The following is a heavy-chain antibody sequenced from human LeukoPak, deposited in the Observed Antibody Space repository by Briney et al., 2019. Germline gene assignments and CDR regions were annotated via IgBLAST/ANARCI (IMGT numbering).Heavy chain of an antibody. CDR2: INPTNGVA. CDR1: GFTFTGYQ. J-gene: IGHJ4*02. V-gene: IGHV1-2*04. D-gene: IGHD2-15*01. Sequence: ASVKVSCKASGFTFTGYQMHWVRQAPGQGLEWMGRINPTNGVANYAQKFQGWVSMTRDRSIDTVYMELSRLTSDDTAMYYCARESPLGYCSAGSCYSSHFDYWGQGTLIIVSS. CDR3: ARESPLGYCSAGSCYSSHFDY.